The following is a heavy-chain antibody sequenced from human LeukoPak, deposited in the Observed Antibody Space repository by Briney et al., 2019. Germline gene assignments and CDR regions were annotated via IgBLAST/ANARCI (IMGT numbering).Heavy chain of an antibody. Sequence: SETLSLTCTVSGGSISSSSYYWGWIRQPPGKGLEWIGSIYYSGSTYYNPSLKSRVTISVDTSKNQFSLKLSSVTAADTAVYYCARGGPRYSYADYWGQGTLVTVSS. CDR3: ARGGPRYSYADY. CDR2: IYYSGST. D-gene: IGHD5-18*01. CDR1: GGSISSSSYY. V-gene: IGHV4-39*07. J-gene: IGHJ4*02.